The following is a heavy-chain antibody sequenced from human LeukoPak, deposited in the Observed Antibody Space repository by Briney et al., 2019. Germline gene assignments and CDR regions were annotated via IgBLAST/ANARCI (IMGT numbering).Heavy chain of an antibody. CDR1: GYTLTELS. CDR3: ATPPGTTGTTVLRY. V-gene: IGHV1-24*01. Sequence: GASVKVSCKVSGYTLTELSMHWVRQAPGKGLEWMGGFDPEDGETIYAQKFQGRVTMTEDTSTDTAYMELSSLRSEDTAVYYCATPPGTTGTTVLRYWGQGTLVTDSS. J-gene: IGHJ4*02. D-gene: IGHD1-1*01. CDR2: FDPEDGET.